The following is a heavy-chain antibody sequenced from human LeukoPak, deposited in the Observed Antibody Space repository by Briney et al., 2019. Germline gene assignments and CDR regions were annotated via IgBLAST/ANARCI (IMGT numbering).Heavy chain of an antibody. V-gene: IGHV3-7*01. CDR1: GFTFNKCW. D-gene: IGHD2-21*02. CDR2: INPDGRDK. CDR3: TSWGDTTAEYFQR. J-gene: IGHJ1*01. Sequence: GGSLRLSCVVSGFTFNKCWMNWVRQAPGKGLEWVAHINPDGRDKYYVDSVKGRFSIYRDNAENSMYLQMNSLRVEDTAVYYSTSWGDTTAEYFQRWGQGTLVTVSS.